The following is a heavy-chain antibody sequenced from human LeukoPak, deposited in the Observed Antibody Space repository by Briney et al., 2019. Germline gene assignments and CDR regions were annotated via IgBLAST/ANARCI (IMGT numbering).Heavy chain of an antibody. J-gene: IGHJ4*02. Sequence: GASVKVSCKASGGTFSSYAISWVRQAPGQGLEWMGGIIPIFGTANYAQKFQGRVTITADKSTSTAYMELSSLRSEDTAVYYCARDSMGATPAGYFDYWGQGTLVTVSS. CDR2: IIPIFGTA. CDR1: GGTFSSYA. V-gene: IGHV1-69*06. CDR3: ARDSMGATPAGYFDY. D-gene: IGHD1-26*01.